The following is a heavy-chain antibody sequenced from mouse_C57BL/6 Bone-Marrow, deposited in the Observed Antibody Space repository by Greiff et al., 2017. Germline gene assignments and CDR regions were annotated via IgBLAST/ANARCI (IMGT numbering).Heavy chain of an antibody. CDR1: GFTFSDYG. V-gene: IGHV5-15*04. J-gene: IGHJ3*01. CDR2: ISNLAYSI. Sequence: EVMLVESGGGLVQPGGSLKLSCAASGFTFSDYGMAWVRQAPRKGPEWVAFISNLAYSIYYADTVTGRFTISRENAKNTLYLEMSSLRSEDTAMYYCARLDYGSSSAWFAYWGQGTLVTVSA. CDR3: ARLDYGSSSAWFAY. D-gene: IGHD1-1*01.